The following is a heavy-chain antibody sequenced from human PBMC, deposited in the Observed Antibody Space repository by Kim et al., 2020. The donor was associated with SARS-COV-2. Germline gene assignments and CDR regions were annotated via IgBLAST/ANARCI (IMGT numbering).Heavy chain of an antibody. J-gene: IGHJ6*01. CDR2: ISYDGSNK. D-gene: IGHD3-10*01. V-gene: IGHV3-30*04. Sequence: GGSLRLSCAASGFTFSSYAMHWVRQAPGKGLEWVAVISYDGSNKYYADSVKGRFTISRDNSKNTLYLQMNSLRAEDTAVYYCARETYYYGSGINYYYYYG. CDR1: GFTFSSYA. CDR3: ARETYYYGSGINYYYYYG.